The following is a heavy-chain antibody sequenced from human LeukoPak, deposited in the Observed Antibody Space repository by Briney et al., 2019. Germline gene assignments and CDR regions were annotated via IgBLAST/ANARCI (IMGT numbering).Heavy chain of an antibody. CDR2: INPSGGGT. Sequence: EWMAIINPSGGGTKYAQKFQGRVTMTRDTPTNTVYMELSSLRTEDTAVYYCASVYLYGMDVWGQGTTVTVSS. J-gene: IGHJ6*02. V-gene: IGHV1-46*01. CDR3: ASVYLYGMDV. D-gene: IGHD2-8*01.